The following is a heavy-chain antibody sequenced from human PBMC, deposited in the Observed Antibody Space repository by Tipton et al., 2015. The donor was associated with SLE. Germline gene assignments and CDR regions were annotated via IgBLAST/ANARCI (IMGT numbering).Heavy chain of an antibody. CDR2: IYYSGST. Sequence: TLSLTCTVSGGSISSYVWTWIRQPPGKGLEWIGYIYYSGSTNYNPSLKSRVTISVDTSKNQFSLKLSSVTAADTAVYYCARESSYGAFDIWGQGTMVTVSS. V-gene: IGHV4-59*01. CDR3: ARESSYGAFDI. D-gene: IGHD5-18*01. J-gene: IGHJ3*02. CDR1: GGSISSYV.